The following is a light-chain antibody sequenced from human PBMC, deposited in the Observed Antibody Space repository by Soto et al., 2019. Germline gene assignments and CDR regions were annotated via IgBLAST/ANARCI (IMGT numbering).Light chain of an antibody. CDR1: SSDVGGYNY. V-gene: IGLV2-14*03. CDR3: SSYSSTTHVV. Sequence: QSALTQPASVSGSPGQSITISCTGTSSDVGGYNYVSWYQQHPDKAPKLMIYDVSRRPSGVSDRFSGSKSGSTASLTISGLQADDEDDYYCSSYSSTTHVVFGGGTKVTVL. J-gene: IGLJ2*01. CDR2: DVS.